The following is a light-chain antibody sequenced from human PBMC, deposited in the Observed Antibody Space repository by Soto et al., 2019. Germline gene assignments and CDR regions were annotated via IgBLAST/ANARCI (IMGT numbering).Light chain of an antibody. Sequence: QSVLTQPPSASGSPGQAVTISCTGTSSDIGGYDFVSWYQVRPGETPQLIIYNVNGRPSGVPRRFSGSKSGNTASLTVSGLQAEDEADYYCSLYTSSSTYVFGTGTKVTVL. CDR3: SLYTSSSTYV. CDR2: NVN. J-gene: IGLJ1*01. V-gene: IGLV2-8*01. CDR1: SSDIGGYDF.